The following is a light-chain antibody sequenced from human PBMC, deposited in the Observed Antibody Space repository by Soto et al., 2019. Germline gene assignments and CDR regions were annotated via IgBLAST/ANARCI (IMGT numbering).Light chain of an antibody. CDR3: TSYSRSSIPFV. V-gene: IGLV2-14*01. CDR2: DVT. Sequence: QSVLTQPASVSGSPGQSITISCSGTSSDVGGHDFVSWYQQHPGRAPKLVIYDVTDRPSGVSNRFSGSKSGNTASLTISGLQAEDEADYYCTSYSRSSIPFVFGTGTKVTVL. CDR1: SSDVGGHDF. J-gene: IGLJ1*01.